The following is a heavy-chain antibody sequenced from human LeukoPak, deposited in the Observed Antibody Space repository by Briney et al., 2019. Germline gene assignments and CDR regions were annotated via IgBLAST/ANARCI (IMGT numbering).Heavy chain of an antibody. Sequence: ASVKVSCKXSGFTFTNYGISWVRQSPGQGPEWMGLISGYNGNTNYVQKFQGRVTMTTDTSTSTAYMELRSLRSDDTAVYYCARDLSLGRHDYGEPFDYWGQGTLVTVSS. CDR2: ISGYNGNT. J-gene: IGHJ4*02. D-gene: IGHD4-17*01. CDR1: GFTFTNYG. V-gene: IGHV1-18*01. CDR3: ARDLSLGRHDYGEPFDY.